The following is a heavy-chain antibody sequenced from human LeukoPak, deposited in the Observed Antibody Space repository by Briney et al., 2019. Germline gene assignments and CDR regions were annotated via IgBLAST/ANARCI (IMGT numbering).Heavy chain of an antibody. CDR1: GFTFSSYG. J-gene: IGHJ4*02. Sequence: GGSLRLSCAASGFTFSSYGMHWVRQAPGKGLVWVSRINTDGSSTSYADSVKGRFTISRDNAKNTLYLQMNSLRAEDTAVYYCASYCSSTSCPPDGYWGQGTLVTVSS. V-gene: IGHV3-74*01. CDR2: INTDGSST. CDR3: ASYCSSTSCPPDGY. D-gene: IGHD2-2*01.